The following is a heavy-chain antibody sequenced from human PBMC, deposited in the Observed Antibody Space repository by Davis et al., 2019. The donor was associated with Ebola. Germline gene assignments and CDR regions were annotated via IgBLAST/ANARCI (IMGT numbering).Heavy chain of an antibody. D-gene: IGHD6-19*01. J-gene: IGHJ4*02. CDR3: TQTIAVAGTDY. V-gene: IGHV3-23*01. Sequence: GESLKISCAASGFTFSSYAMSWVRQAPGKGLEWVSAISGSGGSTYYADSVKGRFTISRDNSKNTLYLQMNSLKTEDTAVYYCTQTIAVAGTDYWGQGTLVTVSS. CDR2: ISGSGGST. CDR1: GFTFSSYA.